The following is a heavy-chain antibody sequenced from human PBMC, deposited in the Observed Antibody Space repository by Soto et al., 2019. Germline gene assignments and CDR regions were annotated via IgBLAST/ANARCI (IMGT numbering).Heavy chain of an antibody. D-gene: IGHD2-21*02. V-gene: IGHV3-74*01. Sequence: EVQLAESGGVLVQPGGSLRLSCVASGFTFSDHWMHWVRQAPGKGLVWVSRINSGGSRTNYADSVKGRFTISRDNAKNRLYLEMNSLSVEDTAVYYCARGNCSGDTCFFGGTHWGRGTLVTVSS. CDR1: GFTFSDHW. CDR2: INSGGSRT. J-gene: IGHJ4*02. CDR3: ARGNCSGDTCFFGGTH.